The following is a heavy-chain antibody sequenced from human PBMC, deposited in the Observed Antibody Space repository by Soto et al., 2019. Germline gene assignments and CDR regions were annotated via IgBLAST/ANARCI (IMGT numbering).Heavy chain of an antibody. Sequence: QVQLQESGPGLVKPSGTLSLTCAVSSGSISSSNWWSWVRQPPGKGLESIGEIYHSGSTNYNPSLKSRVTISVDKSKNQFSLKLSSVTAADTAVYYCARGLYDFWSGLGGWFDPWGQGTLVTVSS. CDR2: IYHSGST. D-gene: IGHD3-3*01. J-gene: IGHJ5*02. V-gene: IGHV4-4*02. CDR1: SGSISSSNW. CDR3: ARGLYDFWSGLGGWFDP.